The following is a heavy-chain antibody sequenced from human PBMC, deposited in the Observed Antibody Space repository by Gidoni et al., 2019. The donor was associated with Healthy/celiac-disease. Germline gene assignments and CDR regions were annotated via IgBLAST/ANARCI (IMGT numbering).Heavy chain of an antibody. D-gene: IGHD6-19*01. V-gene: IGHV5-51*01. CDR1: GYSFTSYW. CDR2: IYPGDSDT. CDR3: ASPRDSSCWWHYFDY. J-gene: IGHJ4*02. Sequence: EVQLVQSGAEVKKPGESLKIACKGSGYSFTSYWIGWVRQMPVKGLEWMGIIYPGDSDTRYSPSFQGQVTISADKSISTAYLQWSSLKASDTAMYYCASPRDSSCWWHYFDYWGQGTLVTVSS.